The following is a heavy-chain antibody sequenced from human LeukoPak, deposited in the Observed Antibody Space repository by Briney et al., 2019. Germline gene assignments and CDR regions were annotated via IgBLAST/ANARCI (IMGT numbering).Heavy chain of an antibody. CDR3: ARDRAAFGVVQVGY. CDR1: TFTFSRYW. CDR2: INSDGTNT. V-gene: IGHV3-74*01. Sequence: GGSLRLXCAASTFTFSRYWMQWVRQAPGKGLVWVSRINSDGTNTYYADSVKGRFTISRDNTKNTLYLQMNSLRTEDTAVYYCARDRAAFGVVQVGYWGQGTLVTVSS. D-gene: IGHD3-3*01. J-gene: IGHJ4*02.